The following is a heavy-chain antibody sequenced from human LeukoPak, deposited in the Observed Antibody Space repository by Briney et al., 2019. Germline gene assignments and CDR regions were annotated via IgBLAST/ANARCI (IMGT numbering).Heavy chain of an antibody. V-gene: IGHV3-30-3*01. CDR2: ISYDGSNK. Sequence: GGSLRLSCAASGFTFSSYAMHWVRQAPGKGLEWVAVISYDGSNKYYADSVRGRFTISRDNSKNTLYLQMNSLRAEDTAVYYCARDLDGDYYYYYGMDVWGQGTTVTVSS. J-gene: IGHJ6*02. CDR1: GFTFSSYA. D-gene: IGHD4-17*01. CDR3: ARDLDGDYYYYYGMDV.